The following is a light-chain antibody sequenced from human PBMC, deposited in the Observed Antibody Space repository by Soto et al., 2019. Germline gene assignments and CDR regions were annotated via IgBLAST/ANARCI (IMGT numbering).Light chain of an antibody. CDR2: DAS. J-gene: IGKJ1*01. CDR1: QSVSSTY. CDR3: QQYGSSPRT. Sequence: ENVLTQSPGTLSLSPGDRATLSGRASQSVSSTYLAWYQQKPGQSPRLLIYDASSRATGVPDRFSGSGSGTDFTLTISRLETEDFAVFYCQQYGSSPRTFGQGTKVDIK. V-gene: IGKV3-20*01.